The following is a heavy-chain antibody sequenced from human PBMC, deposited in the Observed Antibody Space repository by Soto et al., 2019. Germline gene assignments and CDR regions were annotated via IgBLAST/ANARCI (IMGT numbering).Heavy chain of an antibody. D-gene: IGHD2-8*02. CDR2: IYYSGST. V-gene: IGHV4-59*01. Sequence: SETLSLTCTVSGGSISSDYWSWIRQPPGKGLEWIGYIYYSGSTNYNPSLKSRVTISVDTSKNQFSLKLSSVTAADTAVYFCARLPWAGYGGVFDPWGQGTLVTVSS. CDR3: ARLPWAGYGGVFDP. CDR1: GGSISSDY. J-gene: IGHJ5*02.